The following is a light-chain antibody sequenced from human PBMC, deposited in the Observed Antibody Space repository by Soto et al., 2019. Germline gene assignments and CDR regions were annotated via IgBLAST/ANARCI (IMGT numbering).Light chain of an antibody. J-gene: IGKJ4*01. CDR3: QLRSNWPPALT. V-gene: IGKV3-11*01. CDR1: QSISSY. Sequence: EIVLTQSPATLSLSPGERATLSCRASQSISSYLAWYQQKPGQAPRLLIYDASNRATGIPARFSGSGSGTDFTLTISSLEPEDFAVYYCQLRSNWPPALTFGGGTKVDI. CDR2: DAS.